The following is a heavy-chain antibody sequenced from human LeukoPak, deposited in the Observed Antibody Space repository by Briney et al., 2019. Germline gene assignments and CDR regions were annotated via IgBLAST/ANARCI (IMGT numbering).Heavy chain of an antibody. CDR2: INHSGST. CDR1: GYSISSGYY. CDR3: ARRFGYYYGSGSYYNHLHFDY. J-gene: IGHJ4*02. V-gene: IGHV4-38-2*02. D-gene: IGHD3-10*01. Sequence: PSETLSLTCTVSGYSISSGYYWSWIRQPPGKGLEWIGEINHSGSTNYNPSLKSRVTISVDTSKNQFSLKLSSVTAADTAVYYCARRFGYYYGSGSYYNHLHFDYWGQGTLVTVSS.